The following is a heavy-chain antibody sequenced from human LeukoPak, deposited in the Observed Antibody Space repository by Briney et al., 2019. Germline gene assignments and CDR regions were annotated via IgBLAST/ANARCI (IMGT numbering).Heavy chain of an antibody. CDR1: GYTFTNFA. J-gene: IGHJ4*02. V-gene: IGHV7-4-1*02. D-gene: IGHD2/OR15-2a*01. Sequence: ASVKVSCKASGYTFTNFAINWVRQAPGQGPEWMGWINTITGNPTYAQGFTGRFVFSLDTSVSTAYLQISSLKAEDTAVYYCARLSDPDAGYWGQGTLVTVSS. CDR3: ARLSDPDAGY. CDR2: INTITGNP.